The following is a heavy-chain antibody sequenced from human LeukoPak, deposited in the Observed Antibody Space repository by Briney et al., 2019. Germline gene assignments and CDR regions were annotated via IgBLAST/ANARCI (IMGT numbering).Heavy chain of an antibody. Sequence: GGSLRLSCAASGFTFSTYTMNWVRQAPGKGLEWVSSISSSISYIYYADSVKGRFTISRDNAKNSLYLQMNSLRAEDTAVYYCARDLYGDYVFDYWGQGTLVTVSS. J-gene: IGHJ4*02. D-gene: IGHD4-17*01. V-gene: IGHV3-21*01. CDR1: GFTFSTYT. CDR2: ISSSISYI. CDR3: ARDLYGDYVFDY.